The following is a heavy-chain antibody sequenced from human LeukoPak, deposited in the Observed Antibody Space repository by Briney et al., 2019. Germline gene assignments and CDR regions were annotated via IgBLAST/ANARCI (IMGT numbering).Heavy chain of an antibody. D-gene: IGHD5-18*01. CDR2: ISAYNGNT. V-gene: IGHV1-18*01. CDR3: ARELYSYGSLGIDY. CDR1: GYTFTSYG. Sequence: AASVKVSCKASGYTFTSYGISWVRQAPGQGPEWMGWISAYNGNTNYAQKLQGRVTMTTDTSTSTAYMELRSLRSDDTAVYYCARELYSYGSLGIDYWGQGTLVTVSS. J-gene: IGHJ4*02.